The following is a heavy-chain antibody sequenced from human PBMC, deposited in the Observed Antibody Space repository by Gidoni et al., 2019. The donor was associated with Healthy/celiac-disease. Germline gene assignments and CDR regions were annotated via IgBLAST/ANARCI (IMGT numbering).Heavy chain of an antibody. CDR1: GGSISRGSYY. CDR3: ARGVAAAGIDY. Sequence: QVQLQESGPGLVKPSQTLSLTCTVSGGSISRGSYYWSWIRQPAGKGLEWIGRIYTSGSTNYNPSLKSRVTISVDTSKNQFSLKLSSVTAADTAVYYCARGVAAAGIDYWGQGTLVTVSS. J-gene: IGHJ4*02. V-gene: IGHV4-61*02. D-gene: IGHD6-13*01. CDR2: IYTSGST.